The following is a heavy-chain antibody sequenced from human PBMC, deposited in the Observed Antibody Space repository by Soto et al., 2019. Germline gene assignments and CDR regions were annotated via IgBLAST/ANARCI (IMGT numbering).Heavy chain of an antibody. CDR1: GFTFSSYG. CDR2: ISYDGSYK. Sequence: QVQLVESGGGVVQPGRSLRLSCAASGFTFSSYGMHWVRQAPGKGLEWVAVISYDGSYKYYADSMKGRVTISRDNSKNTLYVQMNSMRAEDTAVYYCAKEGSVVDTTPDFEYWGQGTLVTVTS. V-gene: IGHV3-30*18. CDR3: AKEGSVVDTTPDFEY. D-gene: IGHD5-18*01. J-gene: IGHJ4*02.